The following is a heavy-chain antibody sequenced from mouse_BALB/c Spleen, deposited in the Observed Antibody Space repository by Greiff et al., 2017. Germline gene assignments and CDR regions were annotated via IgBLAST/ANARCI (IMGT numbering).Heavy chain of an antibody. CDR3: ARDYDDDEVLYVDY. J-gene: IGHJ2*01. Sequence: QVQLQQSGAALVRPGVSVKISCTGSGYTFTDYAMHWVKQSHAKSLEWIGVISTYYGDASYNQKFKGKATMTVDKSSSTAYMELARLTSEDSAIYYCARDYDDDEVLYVDYWGQGTTLTVSS. CDR1: GYTFTDYA. CDR2: ISTYYGDA. V-gene: IGHV1S137*01. D-gene: IGHD2-4*01.